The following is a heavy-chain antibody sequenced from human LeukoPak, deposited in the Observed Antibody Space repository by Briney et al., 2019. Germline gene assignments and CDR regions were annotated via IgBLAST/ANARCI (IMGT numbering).Heavy chain of an antibody. J-gene: IGHJ6*02. V-gene: IGHV3-7*01. Sequence: GGSLRLSCAASGFTFSSYWMIWVRQAPGKGLEWVANLKQDGSEKYYVDSVKGRFTISRDNAKNSLYLQMNSLRAEDTAVYYCASGLRYFDWFLDVWGQGTTVTVSS. CDR1: GFTFSSYW. CDR2: LKQDGSEK. D-gene: IGHD3-9*01. CDR3: ASGLRYFDWFLDV.